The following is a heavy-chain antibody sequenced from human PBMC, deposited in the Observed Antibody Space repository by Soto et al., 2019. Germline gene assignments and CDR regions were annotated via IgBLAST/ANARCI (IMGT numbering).Heavy chain of an antibody. CDR1: GGSISSYY. Sequence: SETLSLTCSVSGGSISSYYWSWIRQPPGKGLEWIAYIHYSGTTNYNPSLKSRATISVDTSKKHFSLKLSSVTAADTAVYYCARHHCSSATCYGLWFDPWGQGTLVTVSS. D-gene: IGHD2-2*01. J-gene: IGHJ5*02. V-gene: IGHV4-59*08. CDR3: ARHHCSSATCYGLWFDP. CDR2: IHYSGTT.